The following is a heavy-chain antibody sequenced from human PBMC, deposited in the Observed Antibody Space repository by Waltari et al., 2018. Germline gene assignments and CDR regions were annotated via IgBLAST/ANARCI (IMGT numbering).Heavy chain of an antibody. CDR3: AGGIRIFGVVRWFDP. Sequence: QVQLVQSGAEVKKPGSSVKVSCKTSGGTLHSDAITWVRQAPGQSLEWMGRIVPILVISNHAPKFQGRVTITADTSTGTVYMELSSLRSDDTAVYYCAGGIRIFGVVRWFDPWGQGTLVTVSS. CDR2: IVPILVIS. CDR1: GGTLHSDA. J-gene: IGHJ5*02. D-gene: IGHD3-3*01. V-gene: IGHV1-69*04.